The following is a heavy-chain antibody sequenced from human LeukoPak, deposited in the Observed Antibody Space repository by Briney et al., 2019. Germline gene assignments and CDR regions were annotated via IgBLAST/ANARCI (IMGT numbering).Heavy chain of an antibody. CDR3: ARHVTTASAARGFDI. D-gene: IGHD1-14*01. V-gene: IGHV5-51*01. CDR2: IYPRDSDT. Sequence: GESLKISCTGSGYSFTSYWIGWVRQMPGKGLEWMGIIYPRDSDTRYSPSFQGQVTISADKSINTAYLQWSGLKASDTAVYYCARHVTTASAARGFDIWGQGTMVTVSS. CDR1: GYSFTSYW. J-gene: IGHJ3*02.